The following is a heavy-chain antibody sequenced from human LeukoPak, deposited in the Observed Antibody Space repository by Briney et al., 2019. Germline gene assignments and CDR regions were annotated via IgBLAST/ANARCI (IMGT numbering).Heavy chain of an antibody. V-gene: IGHV4-34*01. J-gene: IGHJ4*02. CDR2: INHSGST. CDR3: ASYDSSGYYYFDY. D-gene: IGHD3-22*01. CDR1: GGSFSGYY. Sequence: SETLSLTCAVYGGSFSGYYWSWIRQPPGKGLEWIGEINHSGSTNYNPSLKSRVTLSVDTSKNQFSLKLSSVTAADTAVYYCASYDSSGYYYFDYWGQGTLVTVSS.